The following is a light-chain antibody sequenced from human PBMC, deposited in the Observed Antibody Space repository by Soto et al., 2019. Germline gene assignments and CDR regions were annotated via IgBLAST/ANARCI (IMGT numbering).Light chain of an antibody. Sequence: QSALTQPASVSGSPGQSITISCTGTSSDVGSYNLVSWYPQHPGKAPKLMIYEGSQRPSGISSRFSGSKSGNTASLTISGLQAEDDADYYCCSYTGSSTFWVFGGGTKLTVL. CDR2: EGS. V-gene: IGLV2-23*03. CDR1: SSDVGSYNL. CDR3: CSYTGSSTFWV. J-gene: IGLJ3*02.